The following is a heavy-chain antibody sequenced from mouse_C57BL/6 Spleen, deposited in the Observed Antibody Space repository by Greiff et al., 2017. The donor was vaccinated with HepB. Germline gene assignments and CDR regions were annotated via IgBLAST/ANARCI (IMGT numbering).Heavy chain of an antibody. CDR2: INPNNGGT. CDR3: ARYSNYVRSYYAMDY. Sequence: VQLQQSGPELVKPGASVKISCKASGYTFTDYYMNWVKQSHGKSLEWIGDINPNNGGTSYNQKFKGKATLTVDKSSSTAYMELRSLTSEDSAVYYCARYSNYVRSYYAMDYWGQGTSVTVSS. D-gene: IGHD2-5*01. V-gene: IGHV1-26*01. J-gene: IGHJ4*01. CDR1: GYTFTDYY.